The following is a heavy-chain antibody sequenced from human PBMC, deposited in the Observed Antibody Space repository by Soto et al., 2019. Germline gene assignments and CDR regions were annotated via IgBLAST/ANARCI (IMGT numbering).Heavy chain of an antibody. Sequence: QVQLVQSGAEVKKPGASVKVSCKASGYTLNTYGITWVRQAPGQGLEWMGCISANNNHTNYPQKLQGRVTMTTDTATSTAYMELRSVTSYDTPVHYSAPGTHFDYWGQGTLGTFSS. CDR3: APGTHFDY. V-gene: IGHV1-18*01. CDR1: GYTLNTYG. CDR2: ISANNNHT. J-gene: IGHJ4*02.